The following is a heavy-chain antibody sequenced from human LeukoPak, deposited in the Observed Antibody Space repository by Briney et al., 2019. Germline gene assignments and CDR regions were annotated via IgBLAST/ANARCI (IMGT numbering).Heavy chain of an antibody. V-gene: IGHV3-11*01. D-gene: IGHD3-16*01. J-gene: IGHJ6*03. CDR2: ISSSGSTI. CDR3: AKLGGQELHNYYVAV. CDR1: GFTFSDYY. Sequence: GGSLRLSCAASGFTFSDYYMSWIRQAPGKGLEWVSYISSSGSTIYYADSVKGRFTISRDNANNTLYLQMNSLRAEDTAVYYCAKLGGQELHNYYVAVCGKGTTVAVSS.